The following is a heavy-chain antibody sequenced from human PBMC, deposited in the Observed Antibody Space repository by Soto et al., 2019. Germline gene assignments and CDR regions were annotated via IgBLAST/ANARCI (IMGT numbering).Heavy chain of an antibody. D-gene: IGHD3-3*01. V-gene: IGHV1-69*13. CDR1: GGTFSSYA. CDR2: IIPIFGTA. Sequence: SVKVSCKASGGTFSSYAISWVRQAPGQGLEWMGGIIPIFGTANYAQKFQGRVTITADESTSTAYMELSSLRSEDTAVYYCAGDESISISGGASIMEYYGMDVWGQGTTVTVSS. CDR3: AGDESISISGGASIMEYYGMDV. J-gene: IGHJ6*02.